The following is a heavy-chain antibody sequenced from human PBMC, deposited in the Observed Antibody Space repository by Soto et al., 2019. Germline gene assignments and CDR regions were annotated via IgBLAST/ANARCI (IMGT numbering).Heavy chain of an antibody. CDR3: ARYYDTSNRPDFHH. D-gene: IGHD3-22*01. Sequence: PSQLLSLPCAVSGGSISSTTYYWAWIRQPPGKGLEWVATIYYSGATYYNPSLKSRLTISVDTSKNQFSLRLSSVTAADTAMYYCARYYDTSNRPDFHHWGQGTRVTVSS. J-gene: IGHJ1*01. V-gene: IGHV4-39*01. CDR1: GGSISSTTYY. CDR2: IYYSGAT.